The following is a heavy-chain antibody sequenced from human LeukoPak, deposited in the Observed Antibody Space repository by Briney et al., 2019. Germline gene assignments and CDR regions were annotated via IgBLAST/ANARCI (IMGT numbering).Heavy chain of an antibody. Sequence: SETLSLTCDVSGGSIDSTNWWNWVRQPPGKGLEWIGEIHHDGRINYNPSLKSRVTISVDTSKNQFSLKLSSVTAADTAVYYCTTAAEDGYNFGMGDALDIWGQGTMVAVSS. V-gene: IGHV4/OR15-8*01. CDR1: GGSIDSTNW. J-gene: IGHJ3*02. CDR2: IHHDGRI. D-gene: IGHD5-24*01. CDR3: TTAAEDGYNFGMGDALDI.